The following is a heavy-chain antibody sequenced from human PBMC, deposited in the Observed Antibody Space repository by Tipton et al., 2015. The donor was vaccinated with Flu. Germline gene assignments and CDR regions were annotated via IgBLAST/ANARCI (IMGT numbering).Heavy chain of an antibody. CDR3: ARELPEMATIVFDY. J-gene: IGHJ4*02. V-gene: IGHV4-4*07. CDR2: IYTSGST. Sequence: LSCTVSGGSISSYYWSWIRQPAGKGLEWIGRIYTSGSTNYNPSLKSRVTMSVDTSKNQFSLKLSSVTAADTAVYYCARELPEMATIVFDYWGQGTLVTVSS. CDR1: GGSISSYY. D-gene: IGHD5-24*01.